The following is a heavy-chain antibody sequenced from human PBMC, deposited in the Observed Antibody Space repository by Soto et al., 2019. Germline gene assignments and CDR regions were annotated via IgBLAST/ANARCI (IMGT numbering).Heavy chain of an antibody. J-gene: IGHJ4*02. CDR3: ARVGLVGTFFGPDY. CDR1: GFTFSSYA. D-gene: IGHD3-3*01. CDR2: ISYDGSNK. Sequence: GGSLRLSCAASGFTFSSYAMHWARQAPGKGLEWVAVISYDGSNKYYAGSVKGRFTISRDNSKNTLYLQMNSLRADDTAVYYCARVGLVGTFFGPDYWGQGTLVTFSS. V-gene: IGHV3-30-3*01.